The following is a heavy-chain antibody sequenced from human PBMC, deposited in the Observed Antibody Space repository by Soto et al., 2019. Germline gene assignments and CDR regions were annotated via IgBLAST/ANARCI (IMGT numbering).Heavy chain of an antibody. CDR2: IIPIFRTP. Sequence: QVQLVQSGAEVLKPGSSVKVSCKASGDTFDTFAISWVRQAPGQGLEWMGGIIPIFRTPDYAQKFQGRVTITADVSPSTAYMELSRLRSEDTAVYYCARNKDREQLGGNYYSALDVWGQGTTVTVSS. J-gene: IGHJ6*02. D-gene: IGHD1-1*01. CDR1: GDTFDTFA. V-gene: IGHV1-69*12. CDR3: ARNKDREQLGGNYYSALDV.